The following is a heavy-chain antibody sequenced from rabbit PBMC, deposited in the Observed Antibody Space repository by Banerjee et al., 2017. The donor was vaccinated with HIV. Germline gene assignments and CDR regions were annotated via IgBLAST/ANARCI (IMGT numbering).Heavy chain of an antibody. D-gene: IGHD4-1*01. CDR2: IDIGTDST. Sequence: QEQLEESGGDLVKPEGSLTLTCTASGFSFRNKYVMCWVRQAPGKGLEWIAYIDIGTDSTYYASWVNGRFTISKTSWTTVTLQMTSLTAADTATYFCARDLAGAIGWNFGLWGQGTLVTVS. CDR1: GFSFRNKYV. V-gene: IGHV1S45*01. J-gene: IGHJ4*01. CDR3: ARDLAGAIGWNFGL.